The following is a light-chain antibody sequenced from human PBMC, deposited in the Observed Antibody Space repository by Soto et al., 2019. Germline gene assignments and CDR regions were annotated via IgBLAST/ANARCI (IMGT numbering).Light chain of an antibody. CDR2: DAS. CDR3: DQYKSYTPYT. CDR1: HSIDTS. Sequence: DIQMTQSPSALSASLGDRVTITCRASHSIDTSLAWYQQRPGKAPNLLIFDASSLASGVPTRFSGGGSGTEFTLTISKLQPDDSGTYYCDQYKSYTPYTIGQGTKVEIK. V-gene: IGKV1-5*01. J-gene: IGKJ2*01.